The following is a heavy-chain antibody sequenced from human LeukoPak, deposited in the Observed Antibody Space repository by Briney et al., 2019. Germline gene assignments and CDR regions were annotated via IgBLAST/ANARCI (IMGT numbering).Heavy chain of an antibody. V-gene: IGHV3-23*01. J-gene: IGHJ6*04. CDR3: AKDPGALDMVQGVSYYYYGMDV. Sequence: PGGSLRLSCAASGFTFGSYAMSWVRQAPGKGLEWVSAISGSGGSTYYADSVKGRFTISRDNSKNTLYLQMNRLRAEDTAVYYCAKDPGALDMVQGVSYYYYGMDVWGKGTTVTVSS. D-gene: IGHD3-10*01. CDR2: ISGSGGST. CDR1: GFTFGSYA.